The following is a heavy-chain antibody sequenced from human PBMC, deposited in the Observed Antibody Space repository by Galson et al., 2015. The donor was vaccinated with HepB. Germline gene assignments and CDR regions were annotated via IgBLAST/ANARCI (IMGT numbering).Heavy chain of an antibody. CDR3: AGVTYTSPSPFDY. CDR2: IYPNNGDT. J-gene: IGHJ4*02. CDR1: GYTFTDYH. Sequence: SVKVSCKASGYTFTDYHIHWVRQAPGQGLEWMGWIYPNNGDTNSAQKFQGRVTMTRDTSINTAYLELSRLTSDDTALYYCAGVTYTSPSPFDYWGQGTLVTVSS. V-gene: IGHV1-2*02. D-gene: IGHD6-6*01.